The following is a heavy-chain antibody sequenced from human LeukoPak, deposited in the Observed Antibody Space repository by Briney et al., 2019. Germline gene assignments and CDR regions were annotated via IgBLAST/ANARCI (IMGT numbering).Heavy chain of an antibody. V-gene: IGHV4-59*08. Sequence: SETLSLTCTLSAGSISSYYWGWIRQPPGEGLEWIGYIYYSGSTNYNPSLKSRVTISVDTSKNQFSLKLSSVTAADTAVYYCARHPTGYSSGWRFDYWGQGTLVTVSS. CDR3: ARHPTGYSSGWRFDY. J-gene: IGHJ4*02. CDR2: IYYSGST. CDR1: AGSISSYY. D-gene: IGHD6-19*01.